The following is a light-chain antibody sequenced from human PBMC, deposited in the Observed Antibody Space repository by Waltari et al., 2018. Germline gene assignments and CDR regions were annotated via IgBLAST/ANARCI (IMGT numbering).Light chain of an antibody. Sequence: WSPHHPGKAPKLMIHDVNQRPSGVYSSFSGSKSGNSDSLTIPGLQAEDEAIYYCNSYTSGRTWVFGGGTRLTVL. CDR2: DVN. V-gene: IGLV2-14*03. J-gene: IGLJ3*02. CDR3: NSYTSGRTWV.